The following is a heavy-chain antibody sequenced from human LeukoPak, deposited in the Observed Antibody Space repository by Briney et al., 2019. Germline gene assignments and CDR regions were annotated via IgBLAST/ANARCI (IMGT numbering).Heavy chain of an antibody. J-gene: IGHJ6*03. CDR3: AKKVGAITRSYYYYYYMDV. CDR2: ISGSGGST. D-gene: IGHD1-26*01. Sequence: PGGSLRLSCAASGFTFSSYGMSWVRQAPGKGLEWVSAISGSGGSTYYADSVKGRFTISRDNSKNTLYLQMNSLRAEDTAVYYCAKKVGAITRSYYYYYYMDVWGKGITVTISS. CDR1: GFTFSSYG. V-gene: IGHV3-23*01.